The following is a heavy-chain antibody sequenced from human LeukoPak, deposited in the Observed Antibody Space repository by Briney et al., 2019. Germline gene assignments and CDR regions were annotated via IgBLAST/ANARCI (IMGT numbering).Heavy chain of an antibody. V-gene: IGHV4-4*07. CDR1: SGSINSCY. J-gene: IGHJ4*02. CDR2: IYTTGAT. CDR3: GRQGYTASYYFLDF. Sequence: SETLSLTCTVSSGSINSCYWGWVRQPPGKGLEWIGRIYTTGATQYNPSLKSRVTMSIDTSTNQFSLNLRSMTAADTAVYYCGRQGYTASYYFLDFWSQGTLVAVS. D-gene: IGHD1-26*01.